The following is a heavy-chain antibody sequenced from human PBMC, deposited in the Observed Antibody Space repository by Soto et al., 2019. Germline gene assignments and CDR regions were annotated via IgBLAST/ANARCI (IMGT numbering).Heavy chain of an antibody. CDR2: INHSGST. CDR1: GGSFSGYY. J-gene: IGHJ5*02. CDR3: ARGANVRGYSGYVFGWFDP. V-gene: IGHV4-34*01. D-gene: IGHD5-12*01. Sequence: SETLSLTCAVYGGSFSGYYWSWIRQPPGKGLEWIGEINHSGSTNYNPSLKSRVTISVDTSKNQFSLKLSSVTAADTAVYYCARGANVRGYSGYVFGWFDPWGQGTLVTVSS.